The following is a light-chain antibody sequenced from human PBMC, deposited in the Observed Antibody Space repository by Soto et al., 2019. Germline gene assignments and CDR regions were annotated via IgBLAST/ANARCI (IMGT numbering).Light chain of an antibody. J-gene: IGKJ4*01. Sequence: EIVLTQSPGTLSLSPGEGATVSCRASQIVSSTYLAWYQQKPGQAPRLLIHSASIRAPGIADRFSGSGSGTDFTLTISRLEPEDFAVSYCQQYGNSPPTTFGGGTKVEIK. CDR1: QIVSSTY. V-gene: IGKV3-20*01. CDR2: SAS. CDR3: QQYGNSPPTT.